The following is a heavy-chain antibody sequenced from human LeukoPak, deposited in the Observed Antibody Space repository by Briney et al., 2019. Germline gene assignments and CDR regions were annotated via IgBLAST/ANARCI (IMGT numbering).Heavy chain of an antibody. V-gene: IGHV3-33*01. CDR2: IWYDGSNK. CDR1: GFTFSSYG. Sequence: GGSLGLSCAASGFTFSSYGMHWVRQAPGKGLEWVAVIWYDGSNKYYADSVKGRFTISRDNSKNTLYLQMNSLRAEDTAVYYCARNLWFGELLNWFDPWGQGTLVTVSS. J-gene: IGHJ5*02. CDR3: ARNLWFGELLNWFDP. D-gene: IGHD3-10*01.